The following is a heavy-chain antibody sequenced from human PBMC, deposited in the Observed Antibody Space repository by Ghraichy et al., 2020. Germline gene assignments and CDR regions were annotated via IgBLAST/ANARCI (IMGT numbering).Heavy chain of an antibody. CDR3: AHRFDPGVIGSDAFDI. V-gene: IGHV2-5*02. CDR2: IYWDDDK. D-gene: IGHD3-10*01. Sequence: SGPTLVKPTQTLTLTCTFSGFSLSTSGVGVGWIRQPPGKALEWLALIYWDDDKRYSPSLKSRLTITKDTSKNQVVLTMTNMDPVDTATYYCAHRFDPGVIGSDAFDIWGQGTMVTVSS. CDR1: GFSLSTSGVG. J-gene: IGHJ3*02.